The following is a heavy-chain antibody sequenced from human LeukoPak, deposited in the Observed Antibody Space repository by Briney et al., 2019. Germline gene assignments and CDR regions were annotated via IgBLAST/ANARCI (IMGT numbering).Heavy chain of an antibody. CDR1: GFTFSNYW. J-gene: IGHJ4*02. CDR2: ISGSGGST. D-gene: IGHD1-1*01. CDR3: AKDGNGKGYFDY. Sequence: GGSLRLSCAASGFTFSNYWMHWVRQAPGKGLEWVSAISGSGGSTYYADSVKGRFTISRDNSKNTLYLQMNSLRAEDTAVYYCAKDGNGKGYFDYWGQGTLVTVSS. V-gene: IGHV3-23*01.